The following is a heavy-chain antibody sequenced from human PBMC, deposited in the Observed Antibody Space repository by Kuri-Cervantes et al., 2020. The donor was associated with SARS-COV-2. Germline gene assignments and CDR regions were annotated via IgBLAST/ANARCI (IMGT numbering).Heavy chain of an antibody. CDR2: IIPIFGTA. CDR1: GYTFSTYD. V-gene: IGHV1-69*13. D-gene: IGHD1-7*01. Sequence: SVKVSCKASGYTFSTYDINWVRQAPGQGLEWMGGIIPIFGTANYAQKFQGRVTITADESTSTAYMELSSLRSEDTAVYYCARGITGTRFDPWGQGTLVTVSS. CDR3: ARGITGTRFDP. J-gene: IGHJ5*02.